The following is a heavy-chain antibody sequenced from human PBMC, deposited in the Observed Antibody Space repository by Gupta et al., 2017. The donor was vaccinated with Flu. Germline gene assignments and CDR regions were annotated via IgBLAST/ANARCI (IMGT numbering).Heavy chain of an antibody. CDR2: MSTDGHST. Sequence: EVQLLESGGGLVRPGGSLRLSCAASGFTFRNYAMSWVRPDPGTGLEWVSAMSTDGHSTYYADSVRGRFTISRDNSKDTLYLQLNNLRADDTALYYCAKDVWDDCSSSTCPAEYFQYWCQGTLVIVSS. CDR1: GFTFRNYA. CDR3: AKDVWDDCSSSTCPAEYFQY. J-gene: IGHJ1*01. V-gene: IGHV3-23*01. D-gene: IGHD2-2*01.